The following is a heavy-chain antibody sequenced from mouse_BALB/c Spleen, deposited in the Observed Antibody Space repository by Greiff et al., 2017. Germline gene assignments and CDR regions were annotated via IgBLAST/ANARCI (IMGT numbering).Heavy chain of an antibody. CDR2: ISSGGST. V-gene: IGHV5-6-5*01. Sequence: EVQRVESGGGLVKPGGSLKLSCAASGFTFSSYAMSWVRQTPEKRLEWVASISSGGSTYYPDSVKGRFTISRDNARNILYLQMSSLRSEDTAMYYCARGRGRNFDYWGQGTTLTVSS. D-gene: IGHD3-3*01. J-gene: IGHJ2*01. CDR1: GFTFSSYA. CDR3: ARGRGRNFDY.